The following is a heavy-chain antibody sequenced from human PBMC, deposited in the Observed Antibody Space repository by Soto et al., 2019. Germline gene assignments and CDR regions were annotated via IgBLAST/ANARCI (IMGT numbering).Heavy chain of an antibody. CDR1: GFTFSSYS. D-gene: IGHD2-15*01. CDR2: ISSSSSTI. V-gene: IGHV3-48*02. Sequence: GGSLRLSCAASGFTFSSYSMNWVRQAPGKGLEWVSYISSSSSTIYYADSVKGRFTISRDNAKNSLYLQMNSLRDEDTAVYYCARVPRGVVVVAATRTPGWFDPWGQGTLVTVSS. CDR3: ARVPRGVVVVAATRTPGWFDP. J-gene: IGHJ5*02.